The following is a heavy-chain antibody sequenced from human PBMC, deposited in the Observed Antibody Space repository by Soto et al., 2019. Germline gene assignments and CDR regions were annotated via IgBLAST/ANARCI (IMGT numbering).Heavy chain of an antibody. CDR1: GGSISSSNW. CDR3: ARAPSSLDYGDYVAYYYYGMDV. D-gene: IGHD4-17*01. Sequence: SETLSLTCAVSGGSISSSNWWSWVRQPPGKGLEWIGEIYHSGSTNYNPSLKSRVTISVDKSKNQFSLKLSSVTAADTAVYYCARAPSSLDYGDYVAYYYYGMDVWGQGTTVTVSS. CDR2: IYHSGST. V-gene: IGHV4-4*02. J-gene: IGHJ6*02.